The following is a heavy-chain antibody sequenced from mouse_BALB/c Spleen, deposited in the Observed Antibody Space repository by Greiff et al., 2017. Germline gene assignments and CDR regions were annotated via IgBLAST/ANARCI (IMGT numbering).Heavy chain of an antibody. V-gene: IGHV1-9*01. J-gene: IGHJ4*01. Sequence: QVQLQQSGAELMKPGASVKISCKATGYTFSSYWIEWVKQRPGHGLEWIGEILPGSGSTNYNEKFKGKATFTADTSSNTAYMQLSSLTSEDSAVYYCAPTRITTDYAMDYWGQGTSVTVSS. CDR1: GYTFSSYW. CDR3: APTRITTDYAMDY. D-gene: IGHD2-4*01. CDR2: ILPGSGST.